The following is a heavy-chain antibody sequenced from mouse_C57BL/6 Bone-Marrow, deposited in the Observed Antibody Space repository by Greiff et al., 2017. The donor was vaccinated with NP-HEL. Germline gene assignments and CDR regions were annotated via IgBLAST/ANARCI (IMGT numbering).Heavy chain of an antibody. CDR2: ILPSIGRT. CDR3: ARDTTVVATDWYFDV. Sequence: QVQLKQSGSELRSPGSSVKLSCKDFDSEVFPIAYMSWVRQKPGHGFEWIGGILPSIGRTIYGEKFEDKATLDADTLSNTAYLELNSLTSEDSAIYYCARDTTVVATDWYFDVWGTGTTVTVSS. V-gene: IGHV15-2*01. CDR1: DSEVFPIAY. J-gene: IGHJ1*03. D-gene: IGHD1-1*01.